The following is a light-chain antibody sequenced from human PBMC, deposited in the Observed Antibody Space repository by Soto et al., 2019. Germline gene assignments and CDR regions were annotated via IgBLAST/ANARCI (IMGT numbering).Light chain of an antibody. J-gene: IGKJ4*01. Sequence: DIHMTQSPSSLSASVGDRVIITCRTSQSISNYLNWYQHKPGKAPKVLISAASNLQSGVPSRFSGSGSGTVFTLTISSLQPEDFATYFCQQSYTLSPLTFXGGTKVDIK. CDR3: QQSYTLSPLT. V-gene: IGKV1-39*01. CDR2: AAS. CDR1: QSISNY.